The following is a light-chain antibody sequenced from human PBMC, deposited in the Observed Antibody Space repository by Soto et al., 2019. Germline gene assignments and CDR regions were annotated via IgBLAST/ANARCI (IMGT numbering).Light chain of an antibody. CDR1: SRDVGAYDY. CDR2: AVT. V-gene: IGLV2-14*01. Sequence: QSFLSQPASVSGSPVQSITISCTGTSRDVGAYDYFSWYKQQPDKAPKFMIYAVTTRPSGVSHRFSGSKSGNKASLTISGLPAEDEADYYCPSVTRSXTYVVGG. CDR3: PSVTRSXTY. J-gene: IGLJ2*01.